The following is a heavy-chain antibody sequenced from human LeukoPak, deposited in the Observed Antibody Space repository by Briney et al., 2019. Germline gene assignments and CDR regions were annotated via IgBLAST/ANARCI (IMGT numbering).Heavy chain of an antibody. CDR2: ISSSSSYI. CDR3: ARLDRADYSTSPVPYYNYYMNA. Sequence: KPGGSLRLSCAASGFTFSSYSMNWVRQAPGKGLEWVSSISSSSSYIYYADSVKGRFTISRDNAKNSLYLQMNSLRAEDTAVYYCARLDRADYSTSPVPYYNYYMNAWDKGTTVIVS. J-gene: IGHJ6*03. CDR1: GFTFSSYS. D-gene: IGHD6-13*01. V-gene: IGHV3-21*01.